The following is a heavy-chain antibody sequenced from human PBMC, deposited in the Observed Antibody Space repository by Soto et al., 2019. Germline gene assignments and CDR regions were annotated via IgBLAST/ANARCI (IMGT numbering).Heavy chain of an antibody. CDR3: ARGGLFGSGWNGEFDY. D-gene: IGHD6-19*01. CDR2: IWYDGSNK. CDR1: GFTFSSYG. V-gene: IGHV3-33*01. J-gene: IGHJ4*02. Sequence: QVQLVESGGGVVQPGRSLRLSCAASGFTFSSYGMHWVRQAPGKGLEWVAVIWYDGSNKYYADSVKGRFTISRDNSKNTLYLQMNSLRAEDTAVYYCARGGLFGSGWNGEFDYWGQGTLVTVSS.